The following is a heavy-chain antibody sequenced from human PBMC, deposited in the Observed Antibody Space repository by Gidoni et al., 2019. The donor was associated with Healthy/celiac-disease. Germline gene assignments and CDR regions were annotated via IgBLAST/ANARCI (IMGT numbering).Heavy chain of an antibody. CDR3: ARAQGFAKAAAGLDY. CDR2: IYYSGST. Sequence: QVQLQESGPGLVKPSETLSLTCTVSGGSVSSGSYYWSWIRQPPGKGLEWIGYIYYSGSTNYNPSLKSRVTISVDTSKNQFSLKLSSVTAADTAVYYCARAQGFAKAAAGLDYWGQGTLVTVSS. V-gene: IGHV4-61*01. CDR1: GGSVSSGSYY. J-gene: IGHJ4*02. D-gene: IGHD6-13*01.